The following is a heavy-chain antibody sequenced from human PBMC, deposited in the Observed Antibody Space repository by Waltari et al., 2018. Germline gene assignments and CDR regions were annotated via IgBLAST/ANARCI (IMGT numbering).Heavy chain of an antibody. CDR3: ARLKRRPNYDFWSGHKNYYFYYMDV. Sequence: QVQLQQWGAGLLKPSETLSLTCAVYGGSFGAYYWSWIPQPPGKGLEWIGEINQSGTTNYNPSLKSRITVSKDTSKSQFSLRLSSMTAADTAVYYCARLKRRPNYDFWSGHKNYYFYYMDVWGKGTTVTVSS. CDR1: GGSFGAYY. V-gene: IGHV4-34*01. CDR2: INQSGTT. D-gene: IGHD3-3*01. J-gene: IGHJ6*03.